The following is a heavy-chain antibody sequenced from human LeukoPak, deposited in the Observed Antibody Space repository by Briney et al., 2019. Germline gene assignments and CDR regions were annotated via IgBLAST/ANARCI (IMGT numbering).Heavy chain of an antibody. V-gene: IGHV4-59*12. J-gene: IGHJ5*02. CDR2: IYSSGST. Sequence: SETLSLTCTVSGGSISSYYWSWIRQPPGKGLEWIGYIYSSGSTNYNPSLKSRVTISVDTSKNQFSLKLSSVTAADTAVYYCAAGRGYSYGYNWFDPWGQGTLVTVSS. D-gene: IGHD5-18*01. CDR3: AAGRGYSYGYNWFDP. CDR1: GGSISSYY.